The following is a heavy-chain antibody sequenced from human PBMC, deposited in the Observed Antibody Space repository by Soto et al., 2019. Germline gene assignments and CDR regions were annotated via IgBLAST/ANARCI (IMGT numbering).Heavy chain of an antibody. J-gene: IGHJ3*02. CDR2: ISSSSSYI. D-gene: IGHD3-10*01. V-gene: IGHV3-21*01. CDR1: GFTFSSYS. Sequence: EVQLVESGGGLVKPGGSLRLSCAASGFTFSSYSMNWVRQAPGKGLEWVSSISSSSSYIYYADSVKGRFTISRDNAKNSLYLQMNSVRDEDTAVYYCARAMVRGVIKSAFYIWGQGTMVTVSS. CDR3: ARAMVRGVIKSAFYI.